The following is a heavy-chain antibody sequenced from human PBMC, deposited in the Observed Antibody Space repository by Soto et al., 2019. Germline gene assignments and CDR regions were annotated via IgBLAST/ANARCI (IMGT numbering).Heavy chain of an antibody. CDR1: GFTFSNSW. D-gene: IGHD5-18*01. CDR3: ARDVGTALVGFSYGMDV. J-gene: IGHJ6*02. V-gene: IGHV3-7*01. Sequence: EVQLVESGGGLVQPGGSLRLSCVVSGFTFSNSWMTWVRQAPGKGLEWVANINQDGSKKYYVDSVEGRFTISRDNAKNSLYLQMYGLRIEDTAVYYCARDVGTALVGFSYGMDVWGLGTTVTVSS. CDR2: INQDGSKK.